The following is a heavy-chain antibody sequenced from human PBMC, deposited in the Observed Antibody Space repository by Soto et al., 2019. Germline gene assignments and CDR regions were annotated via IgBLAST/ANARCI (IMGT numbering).Heavy chain of an antibody. Sequence: SGPTLVNPTQTVTLTCTFSGFSLRTRGLGVGWIRQPPGKALEWLALIYWNDDKRYSPSMKSRLTITKDTSKNQVVVTMTNMDPVDTATYYCAQSPEPRITMVRGVRLSVLGGFDTWG. D-gene: IGHD3-10*01. CDR1: GFSLRTRGLG. J-gene: IGHJ5*01. V-gene: IGHV2-5*01. CDR2: IYWNDDK. CDR3: AQSPEPRITMVRGVRLSVLGGFDT.